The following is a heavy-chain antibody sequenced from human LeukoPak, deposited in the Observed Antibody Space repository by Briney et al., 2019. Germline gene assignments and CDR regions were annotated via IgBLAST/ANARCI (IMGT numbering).Heavy chain of an antibody. Sequence: PGGSLRLSCAASGFTFSSYGMSWVRQAPGKGLEYVSAISSNGGSTYYANSVKGRFTISRDNSKNTLYLQMNSLRAEDTAIYYCAKGSNNYPDNFDYWGQGSLVTVSS. CDR3: AKGSNNYPDNFDY. D-gene: IGHD1-1*01. V-gene: IGHV3-64*01. J-gene: IGHJ4*02. CDR2: ISSNGGST. CDR1: GFTFSSYG.